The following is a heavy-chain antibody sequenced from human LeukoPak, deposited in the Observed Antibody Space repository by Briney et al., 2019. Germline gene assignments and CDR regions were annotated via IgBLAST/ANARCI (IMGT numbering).Heavy chain of an antibody. CDR1: GFTFSSYA. D-gene: IGHD3-10*01. Sequence: GGSLRLSCAASGFTFSSYAMGWVRQAPGKGLEWVSAISGSGGSTYYADSVKGRFTISRDNSKNTLYLQMNSLRAEDTAVYYCAGGFGELLYNWFDPWGQGTLVTVSS. CDR2: ISGSGGST. CDR3: AGGFGELLYNWFDP. J-gene: IGHJ5*02. V-gene: IGHV3-23*01.